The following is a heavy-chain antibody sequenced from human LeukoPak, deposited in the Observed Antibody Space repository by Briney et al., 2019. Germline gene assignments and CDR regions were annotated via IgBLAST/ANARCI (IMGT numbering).Heavy chain of an antibody. CDR2: VWYDGSKK. D-gene: IGHD3-22*01. CDR3: ARGVGYYDSSGTIDY. Sequence: PGRSLRLSCAASGFTFSGYGMHWVRQAPGKGLEWVAVVWYDGSKKYSADSVKGRITISRDDSKNTLYLQMNSLRAEDTAVYYCARGVGYYDSSGTIDYWGQGTLVTVSS. CDR1: GFTFSGYG. J-gene: IGHJ4*02. V-gene: IGHV3-33*01.